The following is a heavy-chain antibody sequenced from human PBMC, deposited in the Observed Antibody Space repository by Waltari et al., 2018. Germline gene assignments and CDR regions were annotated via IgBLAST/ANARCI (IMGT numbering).Heavy chain of an antibody. D-gene: IGHD3-16*02. CDR1: GFTFDDYA. V-gene: IGHV3-9*01. J-gene: IGHJ4*02. CDR3: AKDTRLGESSLYGWYFDH. CDR2: ITWNSGST. Sequence: EVQLVQSGGDLVQPGRSLRLSCAASGFTFDDYAMHWVRQAPGKGLEWVAGITWNSGSTGYADSVKGRFTISRDNAKNSLYLQMNSLRPEDTALYFCAKDTRLGESSLYGWYFDHWGQGTLVTVSS.